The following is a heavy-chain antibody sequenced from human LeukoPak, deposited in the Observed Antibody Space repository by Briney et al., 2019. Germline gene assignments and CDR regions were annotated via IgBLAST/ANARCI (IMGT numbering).Heavy chain of an antibody. V-gene: IGHV4-59*01. CDR3: TRDRTTITRGAFDI. D-gene: IGHD4-11*01. Sequence: SETLSLTCTVSGGSISSYYWSWIRQPPGKGLEWIGYIHHSGSTTYNPSLKSRVTISGDTSKNQYSLQLRSVTAADTAVYFCTRDRTTITRGAFDIWGQGTRVTVSS. J-gene: IGHJ3*02. CDR2: IHHSGST. CDR1: GGSISSYY.